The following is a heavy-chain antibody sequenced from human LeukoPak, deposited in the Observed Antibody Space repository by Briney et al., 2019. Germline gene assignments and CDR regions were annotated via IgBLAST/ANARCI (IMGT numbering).Heavy chain of an antibody. J-gene: IGHJ4*02. V-gene: IGHV1-8*01. CDR1: GYTVTSYD. Sequence: ASVKVSCKASGYTVTSYDINWVRQASGQGLEWMGWMNPNSAHTGYAQKFQGRVTMTRNTSISTAYMELSSLRSEDTAVYYCARAKGYYYDSRGYFGYLGQGTLVTVSS. D-gene: IGHD3-22*01. CDR2: MNPNSAHT. CDR3: ARAKGYYYDSRGYFGY.